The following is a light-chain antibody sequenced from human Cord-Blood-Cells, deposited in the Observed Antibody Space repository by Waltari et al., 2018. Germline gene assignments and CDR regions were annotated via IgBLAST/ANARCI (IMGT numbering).Light chain of an antibody. CDR1: SSAVGSYNL. Sequence: QSALTRPASVSGSPGQSITISCTGTSSAVGSYNLVSWYQQHPGKAPKLMIYEGSKRPSGVSNRFSGSKSGNTASLTISGLQAEDEADYYCCSYAGSSTWVFGGGTKLTVL. CDR3: CSYAGSSTWV. J-gene: IGLJ3*02. CDR2: EGS. V-gene: IGLV2-23*01.